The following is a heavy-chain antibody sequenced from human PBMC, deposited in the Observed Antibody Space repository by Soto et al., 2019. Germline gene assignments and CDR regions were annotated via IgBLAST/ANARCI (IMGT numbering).Heavy chain of an antibody. D-gene: IGHD1-1*01. J-gene: IGHJ5*02. V-gene: IGHV3-23*01. CDR3: AKEFTNWPNNWFGP. Sequence: EVQLLESGGDLVQPGGSLRLSCAASGFTFSTYAMSWVRQAPGKGLEWVSAISGGGDSTYYADSMKGLFTISRDNSKSTLYLQMNSLRAEDTALYYCAKEFTNWPNNWFGPWGQGTLVTVSS. CDR2: ISGGGDST. CDR1: GFTFSTYA.